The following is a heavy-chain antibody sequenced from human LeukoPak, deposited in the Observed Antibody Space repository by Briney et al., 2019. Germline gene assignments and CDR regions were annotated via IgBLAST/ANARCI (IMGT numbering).Heavy chain of an antibody. CDR2: INHSGST. V-gene: IGHV4-34*01. CDR1: RGSFSGYY. Sequence: SETLSLTCAVYRGSFSGYYWSWIRQPPGKGLEWIGEINHSGSTNYNPSLKSRVTISEDTSKNQFSLKLNSVTAEDTAVYYCAKVGDIVVVVAATPFDYWGQGTLVTVSS. J-gene: IGHJ4*02. CDR3: AKVGDIVVVVAATPFDY. D-gene: IGHD2-15*01.